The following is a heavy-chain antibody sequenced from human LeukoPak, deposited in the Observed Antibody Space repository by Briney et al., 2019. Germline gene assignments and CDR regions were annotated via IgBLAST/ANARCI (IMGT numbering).Heavy chain of an antibody. J-gene: IGHJ4*02. D-gene: IGHD5-24*01. V-gene: IGHV3-23*01. CDR2: TGLNSVNT. Sequence: PGGSLRLSCAASGFTFSRHAMSWVRQAPGKGLEWVSTTGLNSVNTLCAESVQGRFSISRDNSKNTLDLQMDNLRVDDTAVYYCAKGDDIGKHPTRAYYFDTWGQGTLVTASS. CDR3: AKGDDIGKHPTRAYYFDT. CDR1: GFTFSRHA.